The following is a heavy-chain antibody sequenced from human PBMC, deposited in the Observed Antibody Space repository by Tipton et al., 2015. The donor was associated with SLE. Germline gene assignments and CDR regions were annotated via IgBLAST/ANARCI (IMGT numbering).Heavy chain of an antibody. D-gene: IGHD5-24*01. J-gene: IGHJ6*03. Sequence: TLSLTCTVSGGSISSGSYYWSWIRQPAGKGLEWLGRIYTRGSTNYNPSLKSRATISIDTSKNQFSLKLSSVTAADTAVYYCARESYNLLYYFYYMDVWGKGTPVTVSS. CDR2: IYTRGST. V-gene: IGHV4-61*02. CDR1: GGSISSGSYY. CDR3: ARESYNLLYYFYYMDV.